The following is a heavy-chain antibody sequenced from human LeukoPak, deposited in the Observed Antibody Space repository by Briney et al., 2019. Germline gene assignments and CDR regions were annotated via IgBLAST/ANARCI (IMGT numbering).Heavy chain of an antibody. V-gene: IGHV3-30*03. CDR2: ISYDGNNK. CDR1: GFTFSAYG. D-gene: IGHD5-18*01. J-gene: IGHJ4*02. CDR3: ARDLDPAVTDLDF. Sequence: GGSLRLSCAASGFTFSAYGMHWVRQTPGKGQEWVACISYDGNNKYFADSVKGRFTISRDNSKNTLYLQMKSLRPEDTAVYYCARDLDPAVTDLDFWGQGTLVTVSS.